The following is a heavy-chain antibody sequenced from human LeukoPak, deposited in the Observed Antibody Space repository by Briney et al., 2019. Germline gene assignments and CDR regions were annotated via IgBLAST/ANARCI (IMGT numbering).Heavy chain of an antibody. CDR3: ARGGIAARSWFDP. CDR1: GFTFSSYA. J-gene: IGHJ5*02. CDR2: ISYDGSNK. V-gene: IGHV3-30-3*01. D-gene: IGHD6-6*01. Sequence: GGSLRLSCAASGFTFSSYAMHWVRQAPDKGLEWVAVISYDGSNKYYADSVKGRFTISRDNSKNTLYLQMNSLRAEDTAVYYCARGGIAARSWFDPWGQGTLVTVSS.